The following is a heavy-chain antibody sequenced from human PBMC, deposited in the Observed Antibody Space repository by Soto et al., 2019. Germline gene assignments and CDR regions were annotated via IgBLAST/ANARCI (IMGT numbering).Heavy chain of an antibody. V-gene: IGHV5-51*01. Sequence: PGESLKISCKGSGYSFTSHWIGWVRQMPGKGLEWMGIIYPGDSDTRYSPSFQGQVTISADKSISTAYLQRSSLKASDTAMYYCARHTNYYDSSGYYLNWFDPWGQGTLVTVSS. D-gene: IGHD3-22*01. CDR1: GYSFTSHW. CDR2: IYPGDSDT. CDR3: ARHTNYYDSSGYYLNWFDP. J-gene: IGHJ5*02.